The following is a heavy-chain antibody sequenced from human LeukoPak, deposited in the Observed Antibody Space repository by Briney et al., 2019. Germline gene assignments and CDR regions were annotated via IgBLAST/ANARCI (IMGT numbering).Heavy chain of an antibody. CDR2: IGTAGDT. J-gene: IGHJ4*02. D-gene: IGHD3-16*02. V-gene: IGHV3-13*04. CDR1: GFTFSNYD. Sequence: GGSLRLSCAASGFTFSNYDMHWVRQPTGKGLEWVSAIGTAGDTYYPGSVKGRFTISRANAKNSLYLQMNSLRAGDTAVYYCARQDLGGVIIYWGQGTLVTVSS. CDR3: ARQDLGGVIIY.